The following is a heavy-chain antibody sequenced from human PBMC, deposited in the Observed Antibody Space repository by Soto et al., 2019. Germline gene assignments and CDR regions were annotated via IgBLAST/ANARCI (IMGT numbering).Heavy chain of an antibody. CDR1: GYAFTTYG. D-gene: IGHD1-1*01. V-gene: IGHV1-18*01. CDR2: ISAPNGNT. CDR3: ARGRYGDY. Sequence: QVHLVQSGAEVKKPGASVKVSCQSSGYAFTTYGTTWVRQAPGQGLERMGWISAPNGNTNYAQKLQGRVTVTRDTSTSTAYMELRSLRSDDTAVYYCARGRYGDYWGQGALVTVSS. J-gene: IGHJ4*02.